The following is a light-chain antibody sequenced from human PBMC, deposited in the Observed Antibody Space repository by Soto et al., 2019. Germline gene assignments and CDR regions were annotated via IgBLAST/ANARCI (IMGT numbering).Light chain of an antibody. Sequence: QSMLTQPPSVSGAPGRRATISCTGSSSNIGVGYEVHWYKQLPGEAPKLLIYVNDRRPAENADRFSSSKSGTSASMAITGVQGEDEGDYYCQSYDSGLSDDLFGSGTKVTVL. CDR3: QSYDSGLSDDL. CDR1: SSNIGVGYE. CDR2: VND. V-gene: IGLV1-40*01. J-gene: IGLJ1*01.